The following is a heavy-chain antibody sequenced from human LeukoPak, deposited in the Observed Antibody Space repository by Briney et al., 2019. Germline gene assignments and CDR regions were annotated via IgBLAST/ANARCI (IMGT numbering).Heavy chain of an antibody. CDR3: ARHPDYGGNFDS. D-gene: IGHD4-23*01. CDR2: INHSGST. J-gene: IGHJ4*02. V-gene: IGHV4-34*01. Sequence: ASETLSLTCAVYGGSFSGYYWSWIRQPPGKGLEWIGEINHSGSTNYNPSLKSRVTISVDTSKNQFSLKLSSVTAADTAVYYCARHPDYGGNFDSWGQGTLITVSS. CDR1: GGSFSGYY.